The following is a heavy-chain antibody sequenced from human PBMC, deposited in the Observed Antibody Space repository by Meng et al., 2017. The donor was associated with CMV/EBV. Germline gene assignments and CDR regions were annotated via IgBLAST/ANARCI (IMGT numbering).Heavy chain of an antibody. CDR2: IYSGGST. D-gene: IGHD1-26*01. CDR3: TTGVGAYDY. Sequence: GESLKISCAASGFTVSSNYMSWVRQAPGKGLEWVSVIYSGGSTYYADSVKGRFTISRDNSKNTLYLQMNSLRAEDTAVYYCTTGVGAYDYWGQGTLVTVSS. CDR1: GFTVSSNY. V-gene: IGHV3-53*01. J-gene: IGHJ4*02.